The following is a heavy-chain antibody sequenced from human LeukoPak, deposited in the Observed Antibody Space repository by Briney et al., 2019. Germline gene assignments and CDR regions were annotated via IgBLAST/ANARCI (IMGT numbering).Heavy chain of an antibody. D-gene: IGHD2-2*01. V-gene: IGHV1-2*02. CDR3: ASDPRDAAPHYYYYCYKDV. J-gene: IGHJ6*03. CDR1: GFTFSGYD. CDR2: INPNSGST. Sequence: ASLKLSCAASGFTFSGYDMHWVRQAPGQGLEWVGWINPNSGSTNYADKVKGRFTITRDKSISTLYMQLNRLRSDDTAVYYCASDPRDAAPHYYYYCYKDVWGKGTTVTVSS.